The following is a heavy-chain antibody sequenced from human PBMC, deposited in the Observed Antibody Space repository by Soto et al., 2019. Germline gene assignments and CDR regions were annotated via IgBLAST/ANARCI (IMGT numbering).Heavy chain of an antibody. CDR1: EGTFNNYA. Sequence: SVKVSCKTSEGTFNNYAISWVRQAPGQGLECMGGIIPLFDAAKYAQKFQGRVTITADESTSTAYMELHTLTSEDTAVYYCARDPGSSGARNAMDVWGQGTTVTVSS. CDR2: IIPLFDAA. D-gene: IGHD6-13*01. V-gene: IGHV1-69*13. J-gene: IGHJ6*02. CDR3: ARDPGSSGARNAMDV.